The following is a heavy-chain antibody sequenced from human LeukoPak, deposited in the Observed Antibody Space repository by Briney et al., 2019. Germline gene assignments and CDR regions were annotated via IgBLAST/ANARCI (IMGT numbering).Heavy chain of an antibody. J-gene: IGHJ5*02. Sequence: TGGSLRLSCAASGFTFDDYAMHWVRQAPGKGLEWVSGISWNSGSIGYADSVKGRFTISRDNAKNSPYLQMNSLRAEDTALYYCAKGSGTWFDPWGQGTLVTVSS. CDR1: GFTFDDYA. D-gene: IGHD1-1*01. CDR3: AKGSGTWFDP. V-gene: IGHV3-9*01. CDR2: ISWNSGSI.